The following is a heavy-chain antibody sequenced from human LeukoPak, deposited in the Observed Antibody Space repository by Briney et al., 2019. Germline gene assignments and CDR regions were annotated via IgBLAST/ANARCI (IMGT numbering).Heavy chain of an antibody. J-gene: IGHJ4*02. V-gene: IGHV4-59*08. CDR3: ARSNGDYFDY. CDR1: GGSISSYY. Sequence: SETLSLTCTVSGGSISSYYWSWIRQPPGKGLEWIGYIYYSGSTNYNPSLKSRVTISVDTSKNQFSLKLSSVTAADTAVYYCARSNGDYFDYWGQGTLVTVSS. D-gene: IGHD4-11*01. CDR2: IYYSGST.